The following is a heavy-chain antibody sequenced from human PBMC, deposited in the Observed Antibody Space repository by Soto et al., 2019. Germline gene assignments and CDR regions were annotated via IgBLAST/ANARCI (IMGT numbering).Heavy chain of an antibody. CDR1: GGSFSGYY. D-gene: IGHD3-22*01. CDR3: VGRVRWLTWFDP. Sequence: PSETLSLTCAVYGGSFSGYYWSWIRQPPGKGLEWIGEINHSGSTNYNPSLKSRVTISVDTSKNQFSLKLSSVTAADTAVYYCVGRVRWLTWFDPWGQGTLVTVSS. J-gene: IGHJ5*02. V-gene: IGHV4-34*01. CDR2: INHSGST.